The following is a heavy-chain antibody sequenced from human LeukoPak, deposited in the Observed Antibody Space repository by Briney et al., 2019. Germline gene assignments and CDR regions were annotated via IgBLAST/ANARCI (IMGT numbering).Heavy chain of an antibody. D-gene: IGHD3-16*01. CDR1: GFTFSSYG. CDR2: IWYDGSNK. Sequence: TGGSLRLSCAASGFTFSSYGMHCVRQAPGKGLEWVAVIWYDGSNKYYADSVKGRFTISRDNAKNSLYLQMNSLRAEDTAVYYCARGGVFDYWGQGTLVTVSS. J-gene: IGHJ4*02. V-gene: IGHV3-33*01. CDR3: ARGGVFDY.